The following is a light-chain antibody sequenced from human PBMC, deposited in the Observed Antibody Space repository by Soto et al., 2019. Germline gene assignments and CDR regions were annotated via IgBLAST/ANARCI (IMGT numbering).Light chain of an antibody. Sequence: DIQMTQSPPSLSASVGDRLTITCRASQSINYYLNWYQQKPGTAPKLLIYAASTLQSGVPSRFSGSGSGTEFTLTITRLQPEDFAVYYCQQTYNTPRTFGQGTKVEIK. CDR1: QSINYY. CDR2: AAS. CDR3: QQTYNTPRT. J-gene: IGKJ1*01. V-gene: IGKV1-39*01.